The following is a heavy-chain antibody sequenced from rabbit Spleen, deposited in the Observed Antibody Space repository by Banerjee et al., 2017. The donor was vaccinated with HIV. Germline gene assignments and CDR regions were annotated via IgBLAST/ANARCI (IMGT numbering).Heavy chain of an antibody. Sequence: QSLEESGGDLVKPGASLTLTCTASGFSFSSSYWICWVRQAPGKGLEWIACIYAGSSGSSYYASWAKGRFTISKTSSTTVTLQMTSLTAADTATYFCAREKSGNYGYDLWGPGTLVTVS. D-gene: IGHD6-1*01. V-gene: IGHV1S40*01. J-gene: IGHJ4*01. CDR2: IYAGSSGSS. CDR3: AREKSGNYGYDL. CDR1: GFSFSSSYW.